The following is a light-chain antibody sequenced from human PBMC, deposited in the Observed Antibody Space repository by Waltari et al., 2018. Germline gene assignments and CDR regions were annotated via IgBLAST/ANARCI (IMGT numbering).Light chain of an antibody. J-gene: IGKJ5*01. Sequence: IQLTPSPSSLSASVGDRVTITCRAGQGISSYLAWYQQKPGKAPKLLIYAASTLQSGVPSRFSGSLSGTDFTLTFSSLQPEDFTTYYCQQLNSYPQITFGQGTRLEIK. CDR3: QQLNSYPQIT. CDR1: QGISSY. V-gene: IGKV1-9*01. CDR2: AAS.